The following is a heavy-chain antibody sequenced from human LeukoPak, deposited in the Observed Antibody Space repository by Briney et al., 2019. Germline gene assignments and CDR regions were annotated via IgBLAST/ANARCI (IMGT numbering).Heavy chain of an antibody. Sequence: GGSLRLSCAASGFTFSNYWMSWVRQAPGKGLEWVANIKQDRSEKYYVDSVKGRFTISRDNAKNSLYLQMNSLRAEDTAIYYCATAMRAGWELLGASDYWGQGTLVTVSS. V-gene: IGHV3-7*01. CDR2: IKQDRSEK. CDR1: GFTFSNYW. D-gene: IGHD1-26*01. CDR3: ATAMRAGWELLGASDY. J-gene: IGHJ4*02.